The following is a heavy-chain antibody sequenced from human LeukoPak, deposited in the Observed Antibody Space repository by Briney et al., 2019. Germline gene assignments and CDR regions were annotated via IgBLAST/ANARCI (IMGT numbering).Heavy chain of an antibody. V-gene: IGHV4-59*01. J-gene: IGHJ4*02. Sequence: SETLSLTCTVSGGSISPYYWSWIRQPPGKGLEWIGYIYYSGSTNYNPSLKSRVTISVDTSKNQFSLKLSSVTAADTAVYYCARTAGGNSHQSYFDYWGQGTLVTVSS. CDR3: ARTAGGNSHQSYFDY. CDR1: GGSISPYY. CDR2: IYYSGST. D-gene: IGHD4-23*01.